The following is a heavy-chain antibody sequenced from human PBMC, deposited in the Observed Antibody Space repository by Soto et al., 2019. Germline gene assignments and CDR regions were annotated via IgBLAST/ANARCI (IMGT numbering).Heavy chain of an antibody. CDR3: ARGGGSPYHDHDFDY. D-gene: IGHD2-2*01. CDR2: IYYRGTT. V-gene: IGHV4-59*11. J-gene: IGHJ4*02. Sequence: QVQLQESGPGLVKPSETLSLTCSVSGVSTSNHYWTWIRKPPGQGPEWIGCIYYRGTTNYNASFNSRVTITVDTSKTQFSLKLTSVTTADTAVYYCARGGGSPYHDHDFDYWGQGILVTVSS. CDR1: GVSTSNHY.